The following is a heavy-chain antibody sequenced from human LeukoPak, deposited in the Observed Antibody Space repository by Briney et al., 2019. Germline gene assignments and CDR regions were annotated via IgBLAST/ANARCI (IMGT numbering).Heavy chain of an antibody. J-gene: IGHJ4*02. CDR1: GFTFSSYA. D-gene: IGHD6-13*01. CDR2: INPTGGST. Sequence: GGSLRLSCAASGFTFSSYAMSWVRQAPGKGLGWVSAINPTGGSTYYADSVKGRFTISRDNSKNTLYLQMNSLRAEDTAVYFCASAGSHSYFDSWGPGTLVTVSS. V-gene: IGHV3-23*01. CDR3: ASAGSHSYFDS.